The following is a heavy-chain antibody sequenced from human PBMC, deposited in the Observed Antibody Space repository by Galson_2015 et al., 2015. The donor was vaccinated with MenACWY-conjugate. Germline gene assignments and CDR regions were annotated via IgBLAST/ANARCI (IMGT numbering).Heavy chain of an antibody. D-gene: IGHD6-19*01. V-gene: IGHV2-5*02. CDR3: THVGMAVAGGGDFDH. CDR2: IYWDDDK. Sequence: PALVKPTQTLALTCTFSGFSLSTSKVGVAWIRQPPGKALEWLALIYWDDDKRYSPSLKSRLTITKGTSKNQVVLTMTNMDPVDTATYYCTHVGMAVAGGGDFDHWGQGTLVTVSS. J-gene: IGHJ4*02. CDR1: GFSLSTSKVG.